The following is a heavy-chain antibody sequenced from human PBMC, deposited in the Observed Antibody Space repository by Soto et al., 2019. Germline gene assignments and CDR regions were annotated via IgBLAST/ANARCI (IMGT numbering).Heavy chain of an antibody. V-gene: IGHV3-23*01. CDR3: ARDRKMDTAMSAFDI. D-gene: IGHD5-18*01. CDR1: GFTFSSYA. Sequence: EVQLLESGGGLVQPGGSLRLSCAASGFTFSSYAMSWVRQSPGKGLEWVSAISGSGGSTYDADSVKGRFTISRDNSKNTLFLQMNSLRAEDTAVYYCARDRKMDTAMSAFDIWGQGTMVTVSS. J-gene: IGHJ3*02. CDR2: ISGSGGST.